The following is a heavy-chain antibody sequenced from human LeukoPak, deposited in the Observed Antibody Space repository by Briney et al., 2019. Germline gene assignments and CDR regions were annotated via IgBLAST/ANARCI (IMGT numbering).Heavy chain of an antibody. CDR3: ARSPSIAARRIYYYYYMDV. CDR2: IYSGGST. D-gene: IGHD6-6*01. V-gene: IGHV3-53*01. Sequence: GGSLRLSCAASGSTVSSNYMSWVRQAPGKGLEWVSVIYSGGSTYYADSVKGRFTISRYNSKNTLYLQMNSLRAEDTAVYYCARSPSIAARRIYYYYYMDVWGKGTTVTVSS. CDR1: GSTVSSNY. J-gene: IGHJ6*03.